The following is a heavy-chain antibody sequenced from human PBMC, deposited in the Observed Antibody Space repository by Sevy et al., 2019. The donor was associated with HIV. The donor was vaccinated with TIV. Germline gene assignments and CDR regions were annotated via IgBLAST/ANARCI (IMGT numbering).Heavy chain of an antibody. J-gene: IGHJ6*03. CDR1: GSTFSSYW. Sequence: GGSLRVTCAASGSTFSSYWMSWVRQAPGKGLEWVANTKQDGSEKYYVDSVKGRFTISRDNAKNSLYLQMNSLRAEDTAVYYCASSLGELSFFYYYYMDVWGKGTTVTVSS. CDR3: ASSLGELSFFYYYYMDV. D-gene: IGHD3-16*02. CDR2: TKQDGSEK. V-gene: IGHV3-7*01.